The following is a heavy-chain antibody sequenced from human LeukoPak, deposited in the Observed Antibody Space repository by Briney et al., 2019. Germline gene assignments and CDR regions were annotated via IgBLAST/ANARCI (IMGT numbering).Heavy chain of an antibody. V-gene: IGHV3-30*18. D-gene: IGHD2-2*01. CDR2: ISYDGSNK. CDR1: GISFSSHG. Sequence: GTSLRLSCAAPGISFSSHGMHWVRQAPGKGLEWVAVISYDGSNKYYADSVKGRFTISRDNSKNTLYLQMNSLRAEDTAVYYCAKDQYCSSTSCYGIDYWGQGTLVTVSS. J-gene: IGHJ4*02. CDR3: AKDQYCSSTSCYGIDY.